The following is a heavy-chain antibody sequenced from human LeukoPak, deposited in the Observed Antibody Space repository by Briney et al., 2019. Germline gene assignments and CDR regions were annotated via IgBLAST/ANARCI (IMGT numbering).Heavy chain of an antibody. CDR3: ARDMVGGFDP. Sequence: SETLSLTCTVSGGSISSYYWSWIRQPPGKGREWIGYIYYSGNTNYNPSLKSRVTISVDTSKNQFSLRLSSVIAADTAVYYCARDMVGGFDPWGQGTLVTVSS. J-gene: IGHJ5*02. V-gene: IGHV4-59*01. CDR1: GGSISSYY. D-gene: IGHD1-26*01. CDR2: IYYSGNT.